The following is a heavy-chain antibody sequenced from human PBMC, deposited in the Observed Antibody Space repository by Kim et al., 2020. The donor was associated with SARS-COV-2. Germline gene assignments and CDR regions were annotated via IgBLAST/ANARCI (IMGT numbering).Heavy chain of an antibody. CDR3: ARAARSSGWPALDY. Sequence: GGSLRLSCAASGFTFSSYWMHWVRQAPGKGLVWVSRINSDGSSTSYADSVKGRFTISRDNAKNTLYLQMNSLRAEDTAVYYCARAARSSGWPALDYWGQGTLVTVSS. D-gene: IGHD6-19*01. CDR1: GFTFSSYW. CDR2: INSDGSST. V-gene: IGHV3-74*01. J-gene: IGHJ4*02.